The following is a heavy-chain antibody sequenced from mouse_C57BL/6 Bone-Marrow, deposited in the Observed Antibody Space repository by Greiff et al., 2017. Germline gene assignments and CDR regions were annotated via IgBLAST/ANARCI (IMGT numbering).Heavy chain of an antibody. CDR2: IYPGSGST. J-gene: IGHJ1*03. Sequence: QVQLQQPGAELVKPGASVQMSCKASGYTFTSYWLTWVKQRPGQGLEWIGDIYPGSGSTNYNEKFKSKATLTVDTSSSTAYMQLSSLTSEDSAVYYCARGGIYYYGSSWYFDVWGTGTTVTVSS. CDR1: GYTFTSYW. D-gene: IGHD1-1*01. CDR3: ARGGIYYYGSSWYFDV. V-gene: IGHV1-55*01.